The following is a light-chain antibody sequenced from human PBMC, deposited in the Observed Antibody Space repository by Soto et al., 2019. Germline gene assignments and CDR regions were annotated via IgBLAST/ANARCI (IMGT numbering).Light chain of an antibody. CDR1: SSDVGGYNY. CDR2: EVN. J-gene: IGLJ1*01. CDR3: AAWDDSLNGYV. Sequence: QSVLTQPPSASGSPGQSVTISCTGTSSDVGGYNYVSWYQQHPGKAPKLMIYEVNKRPSGVPDRFSGSKSGNTASPTVSGLQAEDEADYYCAAWDDSLNGYVFGTGTKVTVL. V-gene: IGLV2-8*01.